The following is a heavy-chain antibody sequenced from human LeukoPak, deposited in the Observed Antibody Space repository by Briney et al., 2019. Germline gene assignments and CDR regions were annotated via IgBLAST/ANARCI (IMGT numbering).Heavy chain of an antibody. CDR1: GFTFSSYA. D-gene: IGHD3-22*01. V-gene: IGHV3-23*01. J-gene: IGHJ1*01. Sequence: PGGSLRLSCAASGFTFSSYAMSWVRQAPGKGLEWVSGISLSGENTFYADSVKGRFTISRDNSKETLYLQMTSLRAEDTAFYYCAKEGLVDKTSSYYLQGYFQHWGLGTLVTVSS. CDR2: ISLSGENT. CDR3: AKEGLVDKTSSYYLQGYFQH.